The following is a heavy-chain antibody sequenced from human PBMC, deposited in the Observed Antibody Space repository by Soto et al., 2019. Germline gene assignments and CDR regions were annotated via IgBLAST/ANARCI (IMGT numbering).Heavy chain of an antibody. J-gene: IGHJ4*02. CDR2: IIPILGIA. CDR3: ARGLFRYGDYRY. D-gene: IGHD4-17*01. Sequence: GASVKVSCKASGGTFSSYTISWVRQAPGQGLEWMGRIIPILGIANYAQKFQGRVTITADKSTSTAYMELSSLRSEDTAVYYCARGLFRYGDYRYWGQGTLVTVSS. V-gene: IGHV1-69*02. CDR1: GGTFSSYT.